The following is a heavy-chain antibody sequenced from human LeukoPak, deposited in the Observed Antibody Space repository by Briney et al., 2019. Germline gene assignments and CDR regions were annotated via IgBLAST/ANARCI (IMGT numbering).Heavy chain of an antibody. D-gene: IGHD3-10*01. CDR3: AGGRRDYYGSGSYLSHFDY. J-gene: IGHJ4*02. Sequence: GGSLRLSCAASGFTFSSYGMHWVRQAPGKGLEWVAVIWYDGSNKYYADSVKGRFTISRDNSKNTLYLQMNSLRAEDTAVYYCAGGRRDYYGSGSYLSHFDYWGQGTLVTVSS. V-gene: IGHV3-33*01. CDR2: IWYDGSNK. CDR1: GFTFSSYG.